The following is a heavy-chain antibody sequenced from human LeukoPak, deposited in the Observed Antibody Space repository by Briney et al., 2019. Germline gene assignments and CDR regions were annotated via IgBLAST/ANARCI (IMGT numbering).Heavy chain of an antibody. CDR2: INHSGST. CDR3: ARAGITMVRGVNRGTTFDY. CDR1: GGSFSGYY. Sequence: SETLSLTCAVYGGSFSGYYWRWIRQPPGKGLEWIGEINHSGSTNYNPSLKSRVTISVATSKNQFSLKLSSVTAADTAVYYCARAGITMVRGVNRGTTFDYWGQGTLVTVSS. D-gene: IGHD3-10*01. V-gene: IGHV4-34*01. J-gene: IGHJ4*02.